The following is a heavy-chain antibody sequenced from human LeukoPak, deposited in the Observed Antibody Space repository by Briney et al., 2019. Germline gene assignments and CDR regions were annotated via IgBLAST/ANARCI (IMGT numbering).Heavy chain of an antibody. D-gene: IGHD2-15*01. CDR1: GFAFSSYA. Sequence: PGGSLRLSCAASGFAFSSYAMSWVRLAPGKGLEWVSAISGSGSNTYYTDSVKGRFTISRDNSRNTLYLQMSSLRAEDAAAYYCAKGGNFDYWGQGTLVTVSS. V-gene: IGHV3-23*01. J-gene: IGHJ4*02. CDR2: ISGSGSNT. CDR3: AKGGNFDY.